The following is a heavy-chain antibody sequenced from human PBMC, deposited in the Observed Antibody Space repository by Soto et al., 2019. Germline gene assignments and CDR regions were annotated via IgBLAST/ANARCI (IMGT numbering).Heavy chain of an antibody. CDR1: GGSISSGGYY. V-gene: IGHV4-31*03. D-gene: IGHD6-13*01. J-gene: IGHJ4*02. CDR2: IYYSGST. CDR3: ARVGYSSSWRENDY. Sequence: QVQLQESGPGLVKPSQTLSLTCTVSGGSISSGGYYWSWIRQHPGKGLEWIGYIYYSGSTYYNPSLKRRVTISVDTSKNQFSLKLSSVTAADTAVYYCARVGYSSSWRENDYWGQGTLVTVSS.